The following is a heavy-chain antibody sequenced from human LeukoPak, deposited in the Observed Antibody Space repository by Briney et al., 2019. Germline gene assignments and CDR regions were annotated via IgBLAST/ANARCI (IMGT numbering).Heavy chain of an antibody. V-gene: IGHV3-33*01. CDR3: ARAGSGVAAAGNAPGY. CDR2: IWYDGSNK. D-gene: IGHD6-13*01. J-gene: IGHJ4*02. Sequence: PGGSLRLSRAASGFTFSSYGMHWVRQAPGKGLEWVAVIWYDGSNKYYADSVKGRFTISRDNSKNTLYLQMNSLRAEDTAVYYCARAGSGVAAAGNAPGYWGQGTLVTVSS. CDR1: GFTFSSYG.